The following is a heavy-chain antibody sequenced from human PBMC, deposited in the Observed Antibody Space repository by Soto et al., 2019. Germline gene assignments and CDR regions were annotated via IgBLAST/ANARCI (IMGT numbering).Heavy chain of an antibody. Sequence: QITLKESGPTLVKPTQTLTLTCSFTGFSLTTTDMGVGWIRQPPGKALEWLALIYWNDNEHYSPSLKSRLTITKDTSKTPVVLTMTDLDPMDTDTSYCARSVLHRWQGSGYYGADSWGQGTLVTVSS. CDR3: ARSVLHRWQGSGYYGADS. CDR1: GFSLTTTDMG. D-gene: IGHD5-12*01. V-gene: IGHV2-5*01. CDR2: IYWNDNE. J-gene: IGHJ4*02.